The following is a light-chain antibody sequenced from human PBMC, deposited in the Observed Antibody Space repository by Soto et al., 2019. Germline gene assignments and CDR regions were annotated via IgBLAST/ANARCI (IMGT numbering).Light chain of an antibody. CDR1: SSDVGGYNY. Sequence: QSALTQPPSASGSPGQSVTISCTGTSSDVGGYNYVSWYQQHPGKAPKLMIYEVSKRPSGVPDRFSDSKSGNTASLTVSGLQAEDEADYYCSSYAGSTLGFGTGTKVTVL. V-gene: IGLV2-8*01. CDR3: SSYAGSTLG. CDR2: EVS. J-gene: IGLJ1*01.